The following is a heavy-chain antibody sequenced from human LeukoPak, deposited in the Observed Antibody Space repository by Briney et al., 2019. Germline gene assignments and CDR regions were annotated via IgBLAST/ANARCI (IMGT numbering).Heavy chain of an antibody. CDR1: GFTFSTYA. CDR3: AKDRVQGSWYFDL. D-gene: IGHD3-10*01. V-gene: IGHV3-23*01. Sequence: GGSLRLSCAASGFTFSTYAMSWVRQAPGKGLEWVSGILGSGGSTFFADSLKGRFTVSRDNSKNTLYLHMNSLGADDTAVYYCAKDRVQGSWYFDLWGRGTLVTVSS. CDR2: ILGSGGST. J-gene: IGHJ2*01.